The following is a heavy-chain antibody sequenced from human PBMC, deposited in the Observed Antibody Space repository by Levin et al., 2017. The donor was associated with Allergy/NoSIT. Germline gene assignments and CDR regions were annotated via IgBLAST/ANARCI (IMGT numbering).Heavy chain of an antibody. J-gene: IGHJ3*02. Sequence: PGGSLRLSCKGSGYSFTSYWIGWVRQMPGKGLEWMGIIYPGDSDTRYSPSFQGQVTISADKSISTAYLQWSSLKASDTAMYYCARPPGDEGAGAFDIWGQGTMVTVSS. D-gene: IGHD4-17*01. V-gene: IGHV5-51*01. CDR1: GYSFTSYW. CDR2: IYPGDSDT. CDR3: ARPPGDEGAGAFDI.